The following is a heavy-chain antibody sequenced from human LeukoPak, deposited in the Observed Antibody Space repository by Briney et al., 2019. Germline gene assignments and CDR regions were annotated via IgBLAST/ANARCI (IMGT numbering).Heavy chain of an antibody. J-gene: IGHJ5*02. V-gene: IGHV3-74*01. CDR3: TRDLDGSGNYHWFDP. CDR2: INGDGSGT. D-gene: IGHD3-10*01. CDR1: GFTFSSYW. Sequence: GGSLRLSCAASGFTFSSYWMHWVRHAPGKGLVWVSRINGDGSGTTYADSVRGRFTISRDNTKYTLYLQMNSLRAEDTAVYYCTRDLDGSGNYHWFDPWGQGTLVTVSS.